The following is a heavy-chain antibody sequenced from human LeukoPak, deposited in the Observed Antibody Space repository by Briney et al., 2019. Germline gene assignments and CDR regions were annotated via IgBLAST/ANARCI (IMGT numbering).Heavy chain of an antibody. V-gene: IGHV4-59*01. CDR2: IYYRGTT. CDR1: GGSISGYY. J-gene: IGHJ3*02. D-gene: IGHD2-2*01. CDR3: ARDLRYCSGTSCSARDAFDI. Sequence: SETLSLTCTVSGGSISGYYWSWIRQPPGKGLEWIGYIYYRGTTNYNPSLKSRVTISVDTSKNQFSLKLSSVTAADTAVYYCARDLRYCSGTSCSARDAFDIWGQGTMVTVSA.